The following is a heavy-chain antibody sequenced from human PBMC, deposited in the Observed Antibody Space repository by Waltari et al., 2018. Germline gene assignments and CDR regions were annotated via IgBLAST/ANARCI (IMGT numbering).Heavy chain of an antibody. Sequence: QVQLLESGPGLVKPSETLSLTCTVSGGAIDTYYWSWIRQPPGKGLEWIAYIFHPGRTNYNPTLKGRVTMSVDTSKNQFSLQLSSVTAADTAVYFCARVANSGYDDRGHFDFWGQGTLVTVSS. D-gene: IGHD5-12*01. CDR1: GGAIDTYY. J-gene: IGHJ4*02. CDR2: IFHPGRT. V-gene: IGHV4-59*01. CDR3: ARVANSGYDDRGHFDF.